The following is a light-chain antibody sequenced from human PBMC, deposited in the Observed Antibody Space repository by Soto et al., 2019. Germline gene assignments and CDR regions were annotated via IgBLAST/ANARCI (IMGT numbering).Light chain of an antibody. CDR1: QSISSY. V-gene: IGKV1-39*01. CDR2: AAS. J-gene: IGKJ3*01. Sequence: DIQMTQSPSSLSASVGDRVLITCRASQSISSYLNWYQQKPGKAPKLLIYAASSLQSGVPSRFSGSGSGTDFTLTISSLQPEDFATYYCQQSYSTPFTFGPGTKVDIK. CDR3: QQSYSTPFT.